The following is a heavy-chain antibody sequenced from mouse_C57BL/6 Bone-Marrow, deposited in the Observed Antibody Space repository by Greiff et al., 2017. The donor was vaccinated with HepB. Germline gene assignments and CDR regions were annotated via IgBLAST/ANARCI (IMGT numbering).Heavy chain of an antibody. Sequence: SGYTFTDYNMHWVKQSHGKSLEWIGYINPNNGGTSYNQKFKGKATLTVNKSSSTAHMELRSLTSEDSAVYYCARLGRSYWYFDVWGTGTTVTVSS. CDR2: INPNNGGT. J-gene: IGHJ1*03. D-gene: IGHD4-1*01. CDR3: ARLGRSYWYFDV. V-gene: IGHV1-22*01. CDR1: GYTFTDYN.